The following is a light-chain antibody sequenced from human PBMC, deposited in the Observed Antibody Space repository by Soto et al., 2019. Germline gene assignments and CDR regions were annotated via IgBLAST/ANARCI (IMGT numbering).Light chain of an antibody. CDR2: DAS. CDR3: QQRYTWPPIT. CDR1: QSVTTY. Sequence: EIVLTQSPATLSLSPGERATLACRASQSVTTYLAWYQQKPGQSPRLLIYDASIRDAGIPAWFSGSGSGTDFTLTISSLEPEDFAVYYCQQRYTWPPITFGQGTRLEIK. J-gene: IGKJ5*01. V-gene: IGKV3-11*01.